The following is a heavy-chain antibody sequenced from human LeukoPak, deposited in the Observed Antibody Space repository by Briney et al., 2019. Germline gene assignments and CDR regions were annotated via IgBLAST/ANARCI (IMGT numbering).Heavy chain of an antibody. CDR3: AGRELIDAFDI. Sequence: PGGSLRLSCAASGFTFSDYYMSWIRQAPGKGLEWVSYISSSGSTIYYADSVKGRFTMSRDNAKNSLYLQMNSLRAEDTAVYYCAGRELIDAFDIWGQGTMVTVSS. J-gene: IGHJ3*02. CDR2: ISSSGSTI. CDR1: GFTFSDYY. D-gene: IGHD1-26*01. V-gene: IGHV3-11*04.